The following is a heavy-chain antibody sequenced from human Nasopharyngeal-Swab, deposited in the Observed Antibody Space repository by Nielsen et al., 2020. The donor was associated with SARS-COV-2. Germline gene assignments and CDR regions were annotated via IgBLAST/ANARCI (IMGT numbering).Heavy chain of an antibody. J-gene: IGHJ5*02. CDR3: AKDISVDDGSGSYYPRGGFDP. Sequence: SLKISCAASGFTFDDYAMHWVRQAPGKGLEWVSGISWNSGSIGYADSVKGRFTISRDNAKNSLYLQMNSLRAEDTALYYCAKDISVDDGSGSYYPRGGFDPWGQGTLVTVSS. CDR1: GFTFDDYA. V-gene: IGHV3-9*01. D-gene: IGHD3-10*01. CDR2: ISWNSGSI.